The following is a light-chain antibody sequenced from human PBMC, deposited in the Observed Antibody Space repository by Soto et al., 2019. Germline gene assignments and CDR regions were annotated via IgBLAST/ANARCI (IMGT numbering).Light chain of an antibody. CDR3: QQYNSYSRT. Sequence: DIPMTQSPSTLSASVGDRVTITCRASQRISSWLAWYQQKPGKAPKLLIYKASSLESGVPSRFSGSGSGTEFTLTISSLQPDDFATYYCQQYNSYSRTFGQGTKVEIK. V-gene: IGKV1-5*03. CDR2: KAS. CDR1: QRISSW. J-gene: IGKJ1*01.